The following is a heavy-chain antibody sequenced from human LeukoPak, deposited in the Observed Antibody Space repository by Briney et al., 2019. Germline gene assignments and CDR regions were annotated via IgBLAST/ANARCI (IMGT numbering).Heavy chain of an antibody. CDR2: ITDDEDT. Sequence: PGGSLRLSCVASGFPFRSYAMTWVRQTPGKGLESVSVITDDEDTYYADSVKGRFTISRDNSRNTVFLQMNSLRVEDTAVYYCAKVDYWSPENYFDSWGQGTPVTVSS. J-gene: IGHJ4*02. CDR1: GFPFRSYA. CDR3: AKVDYWSPENYFDS. D-gene: IGHD1-1*01. V-gene: IGHV3-23*01.